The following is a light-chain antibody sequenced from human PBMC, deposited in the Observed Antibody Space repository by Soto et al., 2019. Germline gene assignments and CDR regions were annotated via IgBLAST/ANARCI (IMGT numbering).Light chain of an antibody. CDR2: GAS. V-gene: IGKV3-20*01. Sequence: LSPGERATLSCRASQSVSSNYLAWYQQKPGQAPRLLIFGASSRATGIPDRFSGSGSVTDFTLTISRLEPEDFAVYYCQQYGRSPWTFGQGTKVDIK. J-gene: IGKJ1*01. CDR1: QSVSSNY. CDR3: QQYGRSPWT.